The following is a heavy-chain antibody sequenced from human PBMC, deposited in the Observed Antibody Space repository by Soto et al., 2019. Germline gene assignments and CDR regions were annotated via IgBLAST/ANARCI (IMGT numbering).Heavy chain of an antibody. CDR2: IYYSGST. J-gene: IGHJ4*02. Sequence: SETLSLTCTVSGGSISSYYWSWIRQPPGKGLEWIGYIYYSGSTNYNPSLKSRVTISVDTSKNQFSLKLSSVTAADTAVYYCARVGGYYDAIEIFDYWGQGTLVTVSS. CDR3: ARVGGYYDAIEIFDY. CDR1: GGSISSYY. D-gene: IGHD1-26*01. V-gene: IGHV4-59*01.